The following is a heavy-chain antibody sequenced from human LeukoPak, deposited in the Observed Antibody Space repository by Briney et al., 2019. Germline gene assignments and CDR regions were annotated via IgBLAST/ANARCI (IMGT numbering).Heavy chain of an antibody. CDR1: GGTFSSYA. Sequence: SVKVSCKASGGTFSSYAISWVRQAPGQGLEWMGGIIPIFGTANYAQKFQGRVTITTDESTSTAYMELSSLRSEDTAVYYCARSPAVVGYCSSTSCHTELPYFDYWGQGTLVTVSS. CDR2: IIPIFGTA. CDR3: ARSPAVVGYCSSTSCHTELPYFDY. V-gene: IGHV1-69*05. J-gene: IGHJ4*02. D-gene: IGHD2-2*02.